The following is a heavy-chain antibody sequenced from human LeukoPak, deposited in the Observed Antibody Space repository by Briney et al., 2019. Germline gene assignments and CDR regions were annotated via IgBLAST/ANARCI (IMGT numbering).Heavy chain of an antibody. CDR3: AREGAMTYSWSY. V-gene: IGHV1-2*02. D-gene: IGHD3-3*01. CDR2: INPKNAGT. Sequence: ASVKVSCKASGYTFTGHYMHWVRQAPGQGLEWMGWINPKNAGTNFAQRFQGRVTMTRDTSISTVYMELSRLRSDDTALYYCAREGAMTYSWSYWGQGTLVTVSS. CDR1: GYTFTGHY. J-gene: IGHJ4*02.